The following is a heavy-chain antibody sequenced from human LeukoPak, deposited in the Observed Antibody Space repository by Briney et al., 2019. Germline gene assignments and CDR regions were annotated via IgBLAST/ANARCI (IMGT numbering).Heavy chain of an antibody. D-gene: IGHD3-22*01. V-gene: IGHV3-48*03. CDR2: ISSSGSTI. CDR3: ARDSDSSGYSPFDI. Sequence: GGSLRLSCAASGFTFSSYEMNWVRQAPGKGLEWVSYISSSGSTIYYADSVKGRFTISRDNAKNSLYLQMNSLRAEDTAVYYCARDSDSSGYSPFDIWGQGTMVTVPS. J-gene: IGHJ3*02. CDR1: GFTFSSYE.